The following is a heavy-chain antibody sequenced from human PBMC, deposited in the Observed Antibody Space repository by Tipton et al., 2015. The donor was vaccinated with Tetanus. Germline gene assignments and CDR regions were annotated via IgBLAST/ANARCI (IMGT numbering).Heavy chain of an antibody. CDR2: IYYSGST. CDR3: ARGGIAAAGGGLDY. CDR1: GGSISSYY. V-gene: IGHV4-59*01. Sequence: TLSLTCTVSGGSISSYYWSWIRQPPGKGLEWIGCIYYSGSTNYNPSLKSRVTISADTSKNQFSLKLSSVTAADTAVYYCARGGIAAAGGGLDYWGQGTLVTVSS. J-gene: IGHJ4*02. D-gene: IGHD6-13*01.